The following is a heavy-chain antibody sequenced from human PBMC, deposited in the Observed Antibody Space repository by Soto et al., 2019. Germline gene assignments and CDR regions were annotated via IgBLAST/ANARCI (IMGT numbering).Heavy chain of an antibody. CDR1: GFTFSSYS. CDR2: IWYDGSNK. J-gene: IGHJ4*02. V-gene: IGHV3-33*01. D-gene: IGHD3-10*01. CDR3: AREASYGSGSYYDY. Sequence: QVQLVESGGGVVQPGRSLRLSCAASGFTFSSYSMHWVRQAPGKGLEWVAVIWYDGSNKYYADSVKGRFTISRDNSKNTLYLQMNSLRAEDTAVYYCAREASYGSGSYYDYWGQGTLVTVSS.